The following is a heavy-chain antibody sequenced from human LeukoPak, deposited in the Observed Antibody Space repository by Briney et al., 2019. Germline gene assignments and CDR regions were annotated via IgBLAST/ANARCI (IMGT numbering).Heavy chain of an antibody. D-gene: IGHD3-10*01. CDR1: GGSICGFH. CDR3: TRHLDYYGSGSYEY. J-gene: IGHJ4*02. CDR2: IDYSGST. V-gene: IGHV4-59*08. Sequence: SETLSLTCTVSGGSICGFHWSWIRQPPGKGLEWIGYIDYSGSTDYNPSLKSRVTISVDTSKNQFSLKLSSVTAADTAVYYCTRHLDYYGSGSYEYWGQGTLVTVSS.